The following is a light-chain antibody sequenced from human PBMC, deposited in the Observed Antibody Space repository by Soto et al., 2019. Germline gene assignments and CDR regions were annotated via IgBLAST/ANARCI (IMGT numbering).Light chain of an antibody. V-gene: IGKV1-33*01. J-gene: IGKJ4*01. CDR1: QDITTY. Sequence: DIQMTQSPSSVSASVGDRVTITCQASQDITTYLNWFQQKPGKAPKLLIYDASNLEAGVPSRFSGRESGTDFSFTISRLQPEDLATYYCQQSDLLPLTFGGGTKVEIK. CDR2: DAS. CDR3: QQSDLLPLT.